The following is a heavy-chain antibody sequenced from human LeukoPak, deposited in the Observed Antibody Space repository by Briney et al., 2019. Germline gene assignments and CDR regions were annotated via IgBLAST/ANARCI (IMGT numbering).Heavy chain of an antibody. J-gene: IGHJ4*02. Sequence: PGGSLRLSCAASGFTFSSYAMSWVRQAPGKGLEWVAVISYDGSNKYYADSVKGRFTISRDNSKNTLYLQMNSLRAEDTAVYYCARDSSPAMIVVVTIDYWGQGTLVTVSS. CDR2: ISYDGSNK. V-gene: IGHV3-30-3*01. D-gene: IGHD3-22*01. CDR3: ARDSSPAMIVVVTIDY. CDR1: GFTFSSYA.